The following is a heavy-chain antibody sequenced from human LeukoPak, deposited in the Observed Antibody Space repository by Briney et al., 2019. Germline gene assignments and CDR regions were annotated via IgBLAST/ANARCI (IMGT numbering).Heavy chain of an antibody. Sequence: PGRSLRLSCAASGFTFSSYGMHWVRQAPGKGLEWVAVIWYDGSNKYYADSVKGRFTISRDNSKNTLYLQMNSLRAEDTAVYYCAKYDSAAMANFDYWGQGTLVTVSS. V-gene: IGHV3-33*06. D-gene: IGHD5-18*01. CDR1: GFTFSSYG. CDR2: IWYDGSNK. CDR3: AKYDSAAMANFDY. J-gene: IGHJ4*02.